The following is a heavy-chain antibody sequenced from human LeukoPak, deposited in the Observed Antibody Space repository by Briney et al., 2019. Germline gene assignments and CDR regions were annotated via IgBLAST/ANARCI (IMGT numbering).Heavy chain of an antibody. CDR3: ARDGGSSYYDSSGYYAY. Sequence: GGSLRLSCAASGFTFDDYAMHWVRQAPGKGLEWVSGISWNSGSIGYADSVKGRFTISRDNAKNSLYLQMNSLRAEDTAVYYCARDGGSSYYDSSGYYAYWGQGTLVTVSS. J-gene: IGHJ4*02. CDR2: ISWNSGSI. V-gene: IGHV3-9*01. CDR1: GFTFDDYA. D-gene: IGHD3-22*01.